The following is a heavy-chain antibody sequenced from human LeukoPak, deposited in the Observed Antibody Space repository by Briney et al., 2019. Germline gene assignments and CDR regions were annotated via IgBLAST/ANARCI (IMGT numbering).Heavy chain of an antibody. CDR2: INPSGGST. Sequence: RASVKVSCKASGYTFTSYYMHWVRQAPGQGLEWMGIINPSGGSTSYAQKFQGRVTMTEDTSTDTAYMELSSLRSEDTAVYYCATGPHYDYVWGSYEDWGQGTLVTVSS. CDR3: ATGPHYDYVWGSYED. CDR1: GYTFTSYY. D-gene: IGHD3-16*01. J-gene: IGHJ4*02. V-gene: IGHV1-46*01.